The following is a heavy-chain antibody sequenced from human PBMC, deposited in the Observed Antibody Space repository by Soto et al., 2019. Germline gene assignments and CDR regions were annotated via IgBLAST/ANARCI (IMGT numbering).Heavy chain of an antibody. J-gene: IGHJ5*02. D-gene: IGHD2-2*01. Sequence: QVQLQESGPGLVKPSQTLSLTCTVSGGSISSGDYYWSWIRQPPGKGLEWIGYIYYSGSTYYNPSLKSRVTTSVGTSKNQFSLKLSSVTAADTAVYYCARGLGYCISTSCYAWLRYPHALNWFDPWGQGTLSPSPQ. CDR1: GGSISSGDYY. CDR2: IYYSGST. V-gene: IGHV4-30-4*01. CDR3: ARGLGYCISTSCYAWLRYPHALNWFDP.